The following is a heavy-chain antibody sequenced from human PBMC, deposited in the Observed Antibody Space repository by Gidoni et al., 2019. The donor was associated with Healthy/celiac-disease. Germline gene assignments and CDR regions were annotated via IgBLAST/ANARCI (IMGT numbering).Heavy chain of an antibody. V-gene: IGHV4-31*03. CDR1: GGSVSSGGYY. D-gene: IGHD5-12*01. J-gene: IGHJ4*02. CDR2: IYYSGST. CDR3: ARVGSGYDLVDY. Sequence: QVQLKESGPGLVKPPQPLSRTCTVSGGSVSSGGYYWSWVRQHPGKGLEWIGDIYYSGSTYYNPSLKSRVTISVDTSKNQFSLKLSSVTAADTAVYYCARVGSGYDLVDYWGQGTLVTVSS.